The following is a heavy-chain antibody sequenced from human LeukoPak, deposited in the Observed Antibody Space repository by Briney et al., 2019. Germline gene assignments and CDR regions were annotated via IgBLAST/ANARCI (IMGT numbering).Heavy chain of an antibody. Sequence: SETLSLTCTVSGGSISTGVFYCSWIRQHPGKGLEWIGYIHYSGSTYYKPSLKSRVTISVDTSKNQFSLKLSTVTAAGTAVYYCALGVAAAFDIWGQGTMVTVSS. CDR2: IHYSGST. CDR1: GGSISTGVFY. V-gene: IGHV4-31*03. J-gene: IGHJ3*02. CDR3: ALGVAAAFDI. D-gene: IGHD2-15*01.